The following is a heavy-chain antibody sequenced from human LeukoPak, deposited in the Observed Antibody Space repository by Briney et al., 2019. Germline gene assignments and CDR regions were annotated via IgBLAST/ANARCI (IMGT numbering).Heavy chain of an antibody. D-gene: IGHD6-19*01. CDR1: GFTFSKYW. Sequence: GGSLRLSCAASGFTFSKYWRLWVRQAPGKGLESVSRINTDGTVTTYADSVKGRFTVSRDNADNTMFLQMNSVRDEDAAVYYCATKQWLAPPPDSWGQGTPVTVSS. V-gene: IGHV3-74*01. J-gene: IGHJ4*02. CDR2: INTDGTVT. CDR3: ATKQWLAPPPDS.